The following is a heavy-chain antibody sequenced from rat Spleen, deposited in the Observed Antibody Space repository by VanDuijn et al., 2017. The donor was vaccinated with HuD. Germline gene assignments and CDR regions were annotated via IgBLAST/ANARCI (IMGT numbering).Heavy chain of an antibody. Sequence: EVQLVESGGGLVQPGRSLKLSCAASGFTFSDYYMAWVRQAPKKGLEWVASISPSGGSTYYRDSVKGRFTISRDNAKNTQYLQMDSLRSEDTATYYCARHYAYYYDGSYYYGVIAAWGQGASVTVSS. CDR3: ARHYAYYYDGSYYYGVIAA. V-gene: IGHV5S13*01. J-gene: IGHJ4*01. CDR1: GFTFSDYY. D-gene: IGHD1-12*02. CDR2: ISPSGGST.